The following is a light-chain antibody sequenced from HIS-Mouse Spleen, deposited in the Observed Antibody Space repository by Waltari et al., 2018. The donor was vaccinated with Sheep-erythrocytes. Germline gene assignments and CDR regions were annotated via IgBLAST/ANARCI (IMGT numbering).Light chain of an antibody. CDR3: QQYNNWPWT. J-gene: IGKJ1*01. CDR2: GAS. V-gene: IGKV3-15*01. Sequence: EIVMTQSPATLSVSPGERATLPCRASQSVSSNLAWYQQKPGQAPRLLIYGASTRATGIPARFSGSGSGTEFTLTISSMQSEDFAVYYCQQYNNWPWTFGQGTKLEIK. CDR1: QSVSSN.